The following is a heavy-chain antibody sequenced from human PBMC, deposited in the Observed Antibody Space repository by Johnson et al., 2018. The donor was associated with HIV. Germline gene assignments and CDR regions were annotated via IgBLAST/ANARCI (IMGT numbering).Heavy chain of an antibody. V-gene: IGHV3-15*05. J-gene: IGHJ3*02. CDR2: IKSKTDGGTT. Sequence: VQLVESGGGVVQPGRSLRLSCAASGFTFSNAWMSWVRQAPGKGLEWVGRIKSKTDGGTTDYAAPVKGRFIISRDDSKNSLYLQMNSLRPEDTGLYYCAKDIASGYTNGGTLDIWGQGTMVTVSS. CDR3: AKDIASGYTNGGTLDI. CDR1: GFTFSNAW. D-gene: IGHD6-19*01.